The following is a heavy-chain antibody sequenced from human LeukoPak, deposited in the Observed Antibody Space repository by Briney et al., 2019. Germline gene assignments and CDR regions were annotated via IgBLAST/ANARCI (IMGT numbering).Heavy chain of an antibody. J-gene: IGHJ4*02. D-gene: IGHD2-15*01. Sequence: GGSLRLSCAASGFTLSDYYMDWVRQAPGKGLEWVGRTRNKANSYTTEYAASVKGRFTVSRDDSKNSLYLQMNSLKTEDTAVYYCARSGSGWTQMFDSWGQGTLVTVSS. CDR2: TRNKANSYTT. CDR3: ARSGSGWTQMFDS. CDR1: GFTLSDYY. V-gene: IGHV3-72*01.